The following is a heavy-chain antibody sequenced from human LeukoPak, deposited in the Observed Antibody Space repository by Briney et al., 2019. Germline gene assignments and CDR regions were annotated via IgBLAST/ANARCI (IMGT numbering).Heavy chain of an antibody. V-gene: IGHV4-30-4*08. Sequence: SETLSLTCTVSGGSISSYYWSWIRQPPGKGLEWIGYIYYSGSTYYNPSLKSRVTISVDTSKNQFSLKLSSVTAADTAVYYCAREGGSDPDYWGQGTLVTVSS. CDR2: IYYSGST. J-gene: IGHJ4*02. D-gene: IGHD3-16*01. CDR3: AREGGSDPDY. CDR1: GGSISSYY.